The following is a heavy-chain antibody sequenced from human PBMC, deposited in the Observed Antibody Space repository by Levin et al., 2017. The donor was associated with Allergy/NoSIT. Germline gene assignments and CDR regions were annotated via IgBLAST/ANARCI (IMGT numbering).Heavy chain of an antibody. J-gene: IGHJ2*01. CDR1: GFTFRSCS. V-gene: IGHV3-48*04. CDR2: ISSSSSTI. Sequence: GGSLRLSCAASGFTFRSCSMNWVRQAPGRGLEWVSYISSSSSTIYYADSVKGRFTISRDNARGSLYLQMNSLRVEDTAVYYCARKGAGTGSDWYFDLWGRGTLVTVSS. CDR3: ARKGAGTGSDWYFDL. D-gene: IGHD6-13*01.